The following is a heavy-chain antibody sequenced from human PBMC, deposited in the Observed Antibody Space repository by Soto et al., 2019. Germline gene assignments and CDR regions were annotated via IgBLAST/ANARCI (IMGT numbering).Heavy chain of an antibody. CDR1: GGSISSGGYY. CDR2: IYYSGST. J-gene: IGHJ6*02. CDR3: ARDAYYGSGSYGAHYGMDV. V-gene: IGHV4-31*03. Sequence: QVQLQESGPGLVKPSQTLSLTCTVSGGSISSGGYYWSWIRQHPGKGLEWIGYIYYSGSTYYNPALKSRVTISVDTSKNQCSLKLSSVTAADTAVYYCARDAYYGSGSYGAHYGMDVGGQGTTVTVSS. D-gene: IGHD3-10*01.